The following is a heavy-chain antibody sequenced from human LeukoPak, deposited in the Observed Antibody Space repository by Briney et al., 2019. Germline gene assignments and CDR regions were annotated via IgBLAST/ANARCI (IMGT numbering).Heavy chain of an antibody. Sequence: EGSLRLSCAASGFTFSSYAMSWVRQAPGRGLEWVSAISGSGGSTYYADSVKGRFTISRDNSKNTLYLQMNSLRAEDTAVYYCANSWAVAGHDAFDIWGQGTMVTVSS. CDR1: GFTFSSYA. V-gene: IGHV3-23*01. D-gene: IGHD6-19*01. CDR3: ANSWAVAGHDAFDI. J-gene: IGHJ3*02. CDR2: ISGSGGST.